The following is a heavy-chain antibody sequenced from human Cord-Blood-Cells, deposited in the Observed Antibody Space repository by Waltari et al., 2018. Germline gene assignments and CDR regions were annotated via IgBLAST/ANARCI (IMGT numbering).Heavy chain of an antibody. CDR1: GFTFRRFA. CDR3: AKVGMDAFDI. CDR2: ISGSGGST. D-gene: IGHD1-26*01. Sequence: EVQLLESGGGLVQPGGSLRLSWAASGFTFRRFAMSWVRQAPGKGLEWVSAISGSGGSTYYADSVKGRFTISRDNSKNTLYLQMNSLRAEDTAVYYCAKVGMDAFDIWGQGTMVTVSS. J-gene: IGHJ3*02. V-gene: IGHV3-23*01.